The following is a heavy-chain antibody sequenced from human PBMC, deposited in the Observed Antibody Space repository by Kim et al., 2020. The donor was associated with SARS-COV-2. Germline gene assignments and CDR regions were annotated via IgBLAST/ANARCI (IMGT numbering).Heavy chain of an antibody. D-gene: IGHD4-17*01. V-gene: IGHV4-59*13. CDR2: IYYSGST. CDR1: GGSISSYY. Sequence: SETLSLTCTVSGGSISSYYWSWIRQPPGKGLEWIGYIYYSGSTNYNPSLKSRVTISVDTSKNQFSLKLSSVTAADTAVYYCARVHGTVHGDRKSFHYFDYWGQGTLVTVSS. CDR3: ARVHGTVHGDRKSFHYFDY. J-gene: IGHJ4*02.